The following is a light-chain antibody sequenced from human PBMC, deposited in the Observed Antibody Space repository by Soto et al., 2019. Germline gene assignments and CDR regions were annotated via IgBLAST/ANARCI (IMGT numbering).Light chain of an antibody. CDR1: QSVSSN. CDR2: GAS. V-gene: IGKV3-15*01. Sequence: EIVMTQSPATLSVSTGERATLSCRASQSVSSNLAWYQQKPGQAPRLLIYGASTRATGIPARFSGSGSGTGFTLTISSLQSEDFAVYYCQQYNNWPPWTFDQGTKVEIK. CDR3: QQYNNWPPWT. J-gene: IGKJ1*01.